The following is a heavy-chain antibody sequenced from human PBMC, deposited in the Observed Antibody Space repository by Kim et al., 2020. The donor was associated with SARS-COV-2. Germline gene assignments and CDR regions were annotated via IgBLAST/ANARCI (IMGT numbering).Heavy chain of an antibody. Sequence: SETLSLTCTVSGASISSGNYYGGWIRRPPGKGLEWIGSFYYGGSTYYNPSLKSRVAMFVDTSKKQFFLKMKSVTAADTGLYYCARFPAPYNSGTFETHWGQGTLVTVSS. CDR2: FYYGGST. D-gene: IGHD6-25*01. CDR1: GASISSGNYY. J-gene: IGHJ4*02. V-gene: IGHV4-39*01. CDR3: ARFPAPYNSGTFETH.